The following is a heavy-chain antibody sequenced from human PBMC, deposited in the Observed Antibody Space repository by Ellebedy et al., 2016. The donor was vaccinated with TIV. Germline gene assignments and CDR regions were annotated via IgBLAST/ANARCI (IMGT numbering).Heavy chain of an antibody. V-gene: IGHV4-34*01. CDR1: GGSFSGYY. J-gene: IGHJ3*02. CDR3: ARGRRNFGSGSRASGDAFDI. CDR2: INHSGST. Sequence: SETLSLXXAVYGGSFSGYYWSWIRQPPGKGLEWIGEINHSGSTNYNPSLKSRVTISVDTSKNQFSLKLSSVTAADTAVYYCARGRRNFGSGSRASGDAFDIWGQGTMVTVSS. D-gene: IGHD3-10*01.